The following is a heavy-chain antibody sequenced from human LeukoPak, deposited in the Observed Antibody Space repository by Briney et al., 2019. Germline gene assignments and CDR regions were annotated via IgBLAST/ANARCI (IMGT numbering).Heavy chain of an antibody. Sequence: GGSLRLSCAAAGFTFSSNSMNWVRQAPGKGLEWVSSIIISSSYIYYADSVKGRFTISRDNAKNSLYLQMNSLRAEDTAVYYCARDTPMGAPNYWGQGTLVTVSS. CDR2: IIISSSYI. CDR3: ARDTPMGAPNY. D-gene: IGHD1-26*01. V-gene: IGHV3-21*01. CDR1: GFTFSSNS. J-gene: IGHJ4*02.